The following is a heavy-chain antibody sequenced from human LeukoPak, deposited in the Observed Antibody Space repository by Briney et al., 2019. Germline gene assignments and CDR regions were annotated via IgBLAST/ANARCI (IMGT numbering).Heavy chain of an antibody. D-gene: IGHD3-22*01. CDR1: GFTFSSYW. CDR3: ARGEGVWDASSGYSGIDY. CDR2: MNNDESRT. V-gene: IGHV3-74*01. J-gene: IGHJ4*02. Sequence: GGSLRLSCAASGFTFSSYWMHWVRPAPGKGLVWGSRMNNDESRTVYADSVKDRFTISRDNAKNTLYLQMNNLRSDDTAVYYCARGEGVWDASSGYSGIDYWGQGNLVTASS.